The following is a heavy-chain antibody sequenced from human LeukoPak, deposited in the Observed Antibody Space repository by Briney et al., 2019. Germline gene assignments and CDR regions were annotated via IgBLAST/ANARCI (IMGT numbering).Heavy chain of an antibody. J-gene: IGHJ4*02. CDR3: ARGGFESCSAGSCLLGNY. CDR2: IYYIGTT. V-gene: IGHV4-59*01. D-gene: IGHD2-15*01. CDR1: RGSISPYY. Sequence: KTSETLSLTCTVSRGSISPYYWSWIRQSPGKGLEWIGYIYYIGTTNYNPSLQSRVTMSVDTSTNHFTLNLASVTAADTAVYYCARGGFESCSAGSCLLGNYWGQGILVAVSS.